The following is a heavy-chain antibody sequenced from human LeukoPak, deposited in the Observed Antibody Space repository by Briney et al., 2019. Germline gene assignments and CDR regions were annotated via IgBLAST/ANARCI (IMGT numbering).Heavy chain of an antibody. V-gene: IGHV3-21*01. D-gene: IGHD4-11*01. CDR2: ISGSSSDI. J-gene: IGHJ3*02. Sequence: GGSLRLSCAGSEFTFRSYSMNWVRQAPGKGLEWVSSISGSSSDIYYADSVKGRFTISRDNSKNSLYLQMNSLRAEDTAVYYCAREQYSYAFDIWGQGTMVTVSS. CDR1: EFTFRSYS. CDR3: AREQYSYAFDI.